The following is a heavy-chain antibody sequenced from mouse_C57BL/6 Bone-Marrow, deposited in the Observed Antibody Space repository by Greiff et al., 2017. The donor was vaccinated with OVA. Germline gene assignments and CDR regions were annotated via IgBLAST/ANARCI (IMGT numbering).Heavy chain of an antibody. CDR3: APVPLYFDV. V-gene: IGHV2-2*01. D-gene: IGHD5-1*01. J-gene: IGHJ1*03. Sequence: QVQLQQSGPGLVQPSQSLSITCTVSGFSLTSYGVHWVRQSPGKGLEWLGVLWRGGSTDYNAAFISSLSISKDNSKSQVFFKMNSLQADDTAIYYCAPVPLYFDVWGTGTTVTVSS. CDR1: GFSLTSYG. CDR2: LWRGGST.